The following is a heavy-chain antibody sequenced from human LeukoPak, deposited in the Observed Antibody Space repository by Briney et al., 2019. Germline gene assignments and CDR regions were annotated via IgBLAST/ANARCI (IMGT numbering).Heavy chain of an antibody. V-gene: IGHV1-69*04. CDR1: GGTFSSYA. Sequence: ASVKVSCKASGGTFSSYAISWVRQAPGQGLEWMGRIIPILGIANYAQKFQGRVTITADKSTSTAYMELSSLRSEDTAVYYCATGINREVRGVRGSDFDYWGQGTLVTVSS. D-gene: IGHD3-10*01. CDR2: IIPILGIA. CDR3: ATGINREVRGVRGSDFDY. J-gene: IGHJ4*02.